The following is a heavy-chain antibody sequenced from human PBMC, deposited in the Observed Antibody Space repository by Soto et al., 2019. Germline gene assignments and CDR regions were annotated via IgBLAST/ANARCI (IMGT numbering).Heavy chain of an antibody. Sequence: SETLSLTCAVSGGSISGGGYSWSWIRQPPGKGLEWIGQINHSGSTNYNPSLKSRVTISVDTSKNQFSLKLSSVTAADTAVYYCARTSRFDYWGQGTLVTVS. V-gene: IGHV4-30-2*01. J-gene: IGHJ4*02. CDR2: INHSGST. CDR3: ARTSRFDY. CDR1: GGSISGGGYS. D-gene: IGHD6-6*01.